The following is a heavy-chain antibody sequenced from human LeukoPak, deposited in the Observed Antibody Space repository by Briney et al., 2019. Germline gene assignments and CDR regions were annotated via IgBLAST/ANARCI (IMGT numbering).Heavy chain of an antibody. Sequence: ASVKVSCKASGYTFTDYYLHWVRQAPGHGREWMGWINPKTGVTKYAQNFQGRVTMTRDTSISTAYMEVSRLRSDDTAVFYCARDLEMYSPDLDYWGQGTLVTVSS. CDR1: GYTFTDYY. V-gene: IGHV1-2*02. CDR3: ARDLEMYSPDLDY. J-gene: IGHJ4*02. CDR2: INPKTGVT. D-gene: IGHD1-26*01.